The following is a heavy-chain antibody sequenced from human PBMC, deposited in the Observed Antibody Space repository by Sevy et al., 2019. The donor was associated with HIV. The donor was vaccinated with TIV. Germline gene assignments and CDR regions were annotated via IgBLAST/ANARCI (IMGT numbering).Heavy chain of an antibody. CDR3: ARAEVDTAIEGFDY. CDR1: GYTFTRYS. D-gene: IGHD5-18*01. V-gene: IGHV7-4-1*02. Sequence: ASVKVSCKASGYTFTRYSMNWVRQAPGQGLEWMGWINTNTGNPTYAQGFTGRFVFSLDTSVSTAYLQISSQKADDTAVYYCARAEVDTAIEGFDYWGQGTLVTVSS. CDR2: INTNTGNP. J-gene: IGHJ4*02.